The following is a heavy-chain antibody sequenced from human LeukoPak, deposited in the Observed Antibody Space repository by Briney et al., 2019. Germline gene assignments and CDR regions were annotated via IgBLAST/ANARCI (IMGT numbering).Heavy chain of an antibody. CDR1: GCTFSSYY. D-gene: IGHD3-22*01. J-gene: IGHJ1*01. Sequence: ASVKVSCKASGCTFSSYYMHWVRQAPGQGLEWMGIVNPSGGSTNYAQKLQGRVTMTRDMSTSTVYMEVSSLRSDDTAVYYCARGGNEVVADAEYFQHWGQGTLVTVSS. CDR2: VNPSGGST. V-gene: IGHV1-46*04. CDR3: ARGGNEVVADAEYFQH.